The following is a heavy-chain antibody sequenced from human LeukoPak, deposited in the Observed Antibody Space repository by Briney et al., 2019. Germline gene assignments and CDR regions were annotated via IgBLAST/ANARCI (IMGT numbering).Heavy chain of an antibody. D-gene: IGHD3-10*01. Sequence: ASVKVSCKASGYTLTSYGISWVRQAPGQGLEWMGCTSAYNGQTNYAQKFQARVTMTTDTSTTTAYMELRNLRSDDTAVYYCARGSDYYTPSGAHYYYMDVWGKGTTVTVSS. J-gene: IGHJ6*03. CDR3: ARGSDYYTPSGAHYYYMDV. CDR1: GYTLTSYG. CDR2: TSAYNGQT. V-gene: IGHV1-18*01.